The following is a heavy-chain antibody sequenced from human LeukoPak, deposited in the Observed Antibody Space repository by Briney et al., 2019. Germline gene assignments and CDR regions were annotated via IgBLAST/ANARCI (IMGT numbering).Heavy chain of an antibody. J-gene: IGHJ4*02. CDR3: ARKRGLTFGGVIVKPAFDY. D-gene: IGHD3-16*02. CDR2: INHSGST. V-gene: IGHV4-34*01. CDR1: GGSSSGYY. Sequence: SETLSLTCAVYGGSSSGYYWSWIRQPPGKGLEWIGEINHSGSTNYNPSLKSRVTISVDTSKNQFSLKLSSVTAADTAVYYCARKRGLTFGGVIVKPAFDYWGQGTLVTVSS.